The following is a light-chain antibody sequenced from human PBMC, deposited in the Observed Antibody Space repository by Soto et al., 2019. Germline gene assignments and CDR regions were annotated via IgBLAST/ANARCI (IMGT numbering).Light chain of an antibody. CDR1: SSDVGAYNY. V-gene: IGLV2-11*01. CDR2: DVS. Sequence: QSALTQPRSVSWSPGQSVTIACTGTSSDVGAYNYVSWYQQHPGKAPKLMTYDVSKRPSGVPDRFSGSKSGNTASPTISGLQAEDEADYYCCSYADNYSYVFGTGTKVTVL. CDR3: CSYADNYSYV. J-gene: IGLJ1*01.